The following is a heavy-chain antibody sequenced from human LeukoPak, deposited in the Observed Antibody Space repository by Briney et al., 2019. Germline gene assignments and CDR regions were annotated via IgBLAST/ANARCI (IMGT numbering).Heavy chain of an antibody. CDR2: INHSGST. D-gene: IGHD3-3*01. CDR3: ARVGITIFAYMDV. J-gene: IGHJ6*03. V-gene: IGHV4-34*01. Sequence: SETLSLTSAVYGGSFSGYYWSWIRHPPAKGLEWIGEINHSGSTNYNPSLKSRVTISVDTSKNQFSLELSSVTAADTAVYYCARVGITIFAYMDVWGKGTTVTVSS. CDR1: GGSFSGYY.